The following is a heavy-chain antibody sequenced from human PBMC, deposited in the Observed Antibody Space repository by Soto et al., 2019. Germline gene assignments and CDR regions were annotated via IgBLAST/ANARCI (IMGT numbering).Heavy chain of an antibody. V-gene: IGHV4-34*01. D-gene: IGHD6-13*01. J-gene: IGHJ4*02. Sequence: QVQLQQWGAGLLKPSETLSLTCAVYGGSFSGYYWSWIRQPPGKGLEWIGEINHSESSKSNPSLTSRVAISVDTSKNQFSLKLSAVTAADTAVYYCAREKPYSSSWYHDYWGQGTLVTVSS. CDR2: INHSESS. CDR3: AREKPYSSSWYHDY. CDR1: GGSFSGYY.